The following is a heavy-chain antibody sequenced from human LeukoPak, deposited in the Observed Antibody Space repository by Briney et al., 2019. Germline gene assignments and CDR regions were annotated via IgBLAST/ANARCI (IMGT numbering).Heavy chain of an antibody. Sequence: ASVKVSCKASGGTVSSYAISWVRQAPGQGLEWMGGIIPIFGTANYAQKFQGRVTITTDESTSTAYMELSSLRSEDTAMYYCARDSYDILTGYFQDAWFDPWGQGTLVTVSS. J-gene: IGHJ5*02. D-gene: IGHD3-9*01. CDR1: GGTVSSYA. V-gene: IGHV1-69*05. CDR2: IIPIFGTA. CDR3: ARDSYDILTGYFQDAWFDP.